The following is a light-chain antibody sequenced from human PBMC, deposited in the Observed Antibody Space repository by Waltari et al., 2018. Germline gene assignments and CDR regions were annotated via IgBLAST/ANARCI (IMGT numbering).Light chain of an antibody. Sequence: DIVMTQSPDYLAVSLGERATTNCKSSQSVLHSSNNKNYLTWYQQKPGQPPKLLIYWASTRESGVPDRFSGSGSGTDFTLTISSLQAADVAVYYCQQYYSTPITFGQGTRLEIK. CDR3: QQYYSTPIT. CDR2: WAS. CDR1: QSVLHSSNNKNY. J-gene: IGKJ5*01. V-gene: IGKV4-1*01.